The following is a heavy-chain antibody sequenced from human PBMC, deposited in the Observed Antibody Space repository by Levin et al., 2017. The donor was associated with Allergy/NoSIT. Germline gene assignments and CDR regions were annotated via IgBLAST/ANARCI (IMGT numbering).Heavy chain of an antibody. CDR2: INSDGSST. CDR1: GFTFSGYW. J-gene: IGHJ6*02. Sequence: ASVKVSCAASGFTFSGYWMHWVRQAPGKGLVWVARINSDGSSTSYAGSVKGRFTITRDNAKNTLYLQMHGLRAEDTAMYYCVTSLGVSEWRSRYGMDIWGRGTTVTVYS. CDR3: VTSLGVSEWRSRYGMDI. V-gene: IGHV3-74*01. D-gene: IGHD3-16*01.